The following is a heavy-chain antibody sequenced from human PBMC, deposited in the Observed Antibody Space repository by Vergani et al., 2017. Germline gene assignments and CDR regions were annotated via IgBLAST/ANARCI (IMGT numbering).Heavy chain of an antibody. Sequence: VQLVESGGGLVQPGGSLRLSCTASGFTFSNYWMQWVRQAPGKGLMWVSRINSDGDSTSYADSVKGRFTNSRDNAKNTLYLQMDSLRAEDTAVYYCARDGWELLDYFYDMDVWGKGTTVTVSS. CDR1: GFTFSNYW. CDR3: ARDGWELLDYFYDMDV. D-gene: IGHD1-26*01. J-gene: IGHJ6*03. V-gene: IGHV3-74*01. CDR2: INSDGDST.